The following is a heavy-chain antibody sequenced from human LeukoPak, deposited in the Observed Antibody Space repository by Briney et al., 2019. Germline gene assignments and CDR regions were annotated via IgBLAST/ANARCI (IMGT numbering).Heavy chain of an antibody. Sequence: PGGSLRLSCAASGFTFSSYSMNWVRQAPGKGLEWVSSISSSSSYIYYADSVKGRFTISRDNAKNSLYLQMNSLRAEDTAVYYCARYYYDSSGYYLFDYWGQGTLVTVSS. V-gene: IGHV3-21*01. CDR3: ARYYYDSSGYYLFDY. J-gene: IGHJ4*02. CDR1: GFTFSSYS. CDR2: ISSSSSYI. D-gene: IGHD3-22*01.